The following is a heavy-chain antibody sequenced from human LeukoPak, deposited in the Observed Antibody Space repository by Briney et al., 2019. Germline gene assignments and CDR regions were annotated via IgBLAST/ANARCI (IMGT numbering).Heavy chain of an antibody. J-gene: IGHJ4*02. Sequence: SVKVSCKASGGTFSGYAISWVRQAPGQGLEWMGGIIPIFGTANYAQKFQGRVTITADKSTSTAYMELSSLRSEDTAVYYCASHCSSTSCYSRGDYWGQGTLVTVSS. D-gene: IGHD2-2*01. CDR3: ASHCSSTSCYSRGDY. CDR1: GGTFSGYA. CDR2: IIPIFGTA. V-gene: IGHV1-69*06.